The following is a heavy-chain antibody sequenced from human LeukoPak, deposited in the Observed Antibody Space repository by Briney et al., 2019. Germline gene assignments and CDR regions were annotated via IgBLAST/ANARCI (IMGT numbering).Heavy chain of an antibody. CDR1: GYTFTSYG. CDR3: ASSPPYYYDSSGYYYNWFDP. CDR2: VSAYNGNT. Sequence: ASVKVSCKASGYTFTSYGISWVRQAPGQGLEWMGWVSAYNGNTNYAQKLQGRVTMTTDTSTSTAYMGLRSLRSDDTAVYYCASSPPYYYDSSGYYYNWFDPWGQGTLVTVSS. D-gene: IGHD3-22*01. V-gene: IGHV1-18*01. J-gene: IGHJ5*02.